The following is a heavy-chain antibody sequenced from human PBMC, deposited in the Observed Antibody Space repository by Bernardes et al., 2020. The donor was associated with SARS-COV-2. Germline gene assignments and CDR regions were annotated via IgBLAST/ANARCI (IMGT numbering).Heavy chain of an antibody. CDR1: GGSFSGYY. V-gene: IGHV4-34*01. CDR3: ARFRGYCSGGSCYSRKGGFDY. Sequence: LSLTCAVYGGSFSGYYWSWIRQPPGKGLEWIGEINHSGSTNYNPSLKSRVTISVDTSKNQFSLKLSSVTAADTAVYYCARFRGYCSGGSCYSRKGGFDYWGQGTLVTVSS. CDR2: INHSGST. J-gene: IGHJ4*02. D-gene: IGHD2-15*01.